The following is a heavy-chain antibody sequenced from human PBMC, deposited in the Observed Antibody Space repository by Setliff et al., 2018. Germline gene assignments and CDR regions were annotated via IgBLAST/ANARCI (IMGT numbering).Heavy chain of an antibody. CDR3: ARHNTNLQLNDY. V-gene: IGHV3-21*01. CDR1: GFTFSNFS. CDR2: ISGSGTYT. J-gene: IGHJ4*01. D-gene: IGHD1-1*01. Sequence: PGGSLRLSCAASGFTFSNFSMNWVRQAPGKGLEWVSSISGSGTYTYTADSVKGRFTISRDNAKNSLYLQMNSLRAEDTAVYFCARHNTNLQLNDYWGHGTLVTVSS.